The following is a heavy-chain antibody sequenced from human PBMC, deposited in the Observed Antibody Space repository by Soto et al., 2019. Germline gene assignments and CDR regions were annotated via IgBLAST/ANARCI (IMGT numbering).Heavy chain of an antibody. V-gene: IGHV3-23*01. CDR3: AKNDTTPMIYYYFDY. Sequence: EVQLLESGGGLVQPGDSLRLSCAASGFSFSNYAMTWVRQAPGKGLEWVSAITGSGGGTYYADSVKGRFTISRDNSKNALYLQMNSLRAEDTAIFYWAKNDTTPMIYYYFDYWGLGTLVTVSS. D-gene: IGHD3-10*01. J-gene: IGHJ4*02. CDR1: GFSFSNYA. CDR2: ITGSGGGT.